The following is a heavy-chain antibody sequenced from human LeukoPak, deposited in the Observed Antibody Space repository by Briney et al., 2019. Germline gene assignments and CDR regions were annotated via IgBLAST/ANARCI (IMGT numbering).Heavy chain of an antibody. CDR2: INHSGST. CDR1: GGSFSGYY. V-gene: IGHV4-34*01. Sequence: SETLSLTCAVYGGSFSGYYWSWIRQPPGKGLEWTGEINHSGSTNYNPSLKSRVTISVDTSKNQFSLKLSSVTAADTAVYYCARGPGITMVRGVRIYYFDYWGQGTLVTVSS. D-gene: IGHD3-10*01. CDR3: ARGPGITMVRGVRIYYFDY. J-gene: IGHJ4*02.